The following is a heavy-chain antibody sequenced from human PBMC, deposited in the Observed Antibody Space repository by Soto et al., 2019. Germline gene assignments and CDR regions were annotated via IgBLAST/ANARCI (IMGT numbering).Heavy chain of an antibody. D-gene: IGHD6-19*01. CDR2: INGDGGEK. Sequence: PGGSLRLSCADSGFTFSSYWMSWVRQAPGKGLEWVANINGDGGEKYYVDSVKGRFTISRDNAKNSLYLLMSSLIAEDTAVYYCARDRGWLTFDSWGEGTLVTVSS. J-gene: IGHJ4*02. CDR3: ARDRGWLTFDS. V-gene: IGHV3-7*01. CDR1: GFTFSSYW.